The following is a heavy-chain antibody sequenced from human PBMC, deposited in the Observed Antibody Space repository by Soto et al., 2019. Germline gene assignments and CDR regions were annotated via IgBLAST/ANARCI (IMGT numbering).Heavy chain of an antibody. CDR1: GFTFRHYR. CDR2: ISTSSSPR. CDR3: ARDAFQYYDSDGRNAG. V-gene: IGHV3-48*02. D-gene: IGHD3-16*01. Sequence: GGSLRLSCAASGFTFRHYRLHCVRQAPGKGLEWVAYISTSSSPRYYADSVKGRFTISRDNDRKSIYLEMSSLRDEDTAMYYCARDAFQYYDSDGRNAGWGPGTLVTVSS. J-gene: IGHJ4*02.